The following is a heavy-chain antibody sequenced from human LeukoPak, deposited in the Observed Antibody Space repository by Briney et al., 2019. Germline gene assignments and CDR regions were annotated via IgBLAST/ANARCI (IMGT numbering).Heavy chain of an antibody. V-gene: IGHV1-69*05. CDR2: TIPMFGTA. CDR3: ARDRGYGDYGPFDY. Sequence: ASVKVSCKASGGTFSSYAISWVRQAPGQGLEWMGRTIPMFGTANYAQKFQGRVTITTDESTSTAYMELSSLRSEDTAVYYCARDRGYGDYGPFDYWGQGTLVTVSS. J-gene: IGHJ4*02. D-gene: IGHD4-17*01. CDR1: GGTFSSYA.